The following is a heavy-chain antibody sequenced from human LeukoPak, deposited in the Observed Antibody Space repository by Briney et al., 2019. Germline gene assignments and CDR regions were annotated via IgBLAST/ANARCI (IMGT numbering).Heavy chain of an antibody. CDR1: GFTFSNYF. CDR2: IKDDGTT. CDR3: AELGTTMIGGV. Sequence: PGGSLRLSCAASGFTFSNYFMHWVRQPPGKGLVWVSRIKDDGTTNYADSVKGRFTISRDNAKNSLYLQMNSLRAEDTAVYYCAELGTTMIGGVWGKGTTVTISS. J-gene: IGHJ6*04. D-gene: IGHD3-10*02. V-gene: IGHV3-74*01.